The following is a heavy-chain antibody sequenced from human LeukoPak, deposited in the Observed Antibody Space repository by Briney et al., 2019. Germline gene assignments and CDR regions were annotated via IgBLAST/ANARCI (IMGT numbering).Heavy chain of an antibody. CDR3: AKDLDSGWTLDY. CDR2: ISYDGSNK. CDR1: GFTFSSYG. Sequence: GRSLRLSCAASGFTFSSYGMHWVRQAPGKGLEWVAVISYDGSNKYYADSVKGRFTISRDNSKSTLYLQMNSLRAEDTAVYYCAKDLDSGWTLDYWGQGTLVTVSS. D-gene: IGHD6-19*01. J-gene: IGHJ4*02. V-gene: IGHV3-30*18.